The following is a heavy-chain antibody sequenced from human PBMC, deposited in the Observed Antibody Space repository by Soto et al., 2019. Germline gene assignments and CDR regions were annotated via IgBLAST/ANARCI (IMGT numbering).Heavy chain of an antibody. J-gene: IGHJ6*03. D-gene: IGHD1-1*01. CDR3: TKDHATGPSYCYYRAV. CDR1: GFTFDNHG. V-gene: IGHV3-30*18. Sequence: QAQLVESGGGVVQPGGSLTLSCAASGFTFDNHGIHWVRQAPGQGLEWVAVISFAGSDEYYAESVKGRFTISRDNSKNTVNLQMNNLRAEDRAVYYCTKDHATGPSYCYYRAVWGRGTAGTVSS. CDR2: ISFAGSDE.